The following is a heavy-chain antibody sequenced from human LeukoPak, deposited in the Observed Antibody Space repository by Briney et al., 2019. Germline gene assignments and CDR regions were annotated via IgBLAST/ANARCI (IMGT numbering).Heavy chain of an antibody. D-gene: IGHD4-17*01. CDR3: AKDITAVTTSALGD. Sequence: PGESLRLSCAASGFTFSSYAMSWVRQAPGKGLEWVSAISGSGGSTYYADSVKDRFTISRDNSKNTLYLQMNSLRAEDTAVYYCAKDITAVTTSALGDWGQGTLVTVSS. CDR1: GFTFSSYA. V-gene: IGHV3-23*01. J-gene: IGHJ4*02. CDR2: ISGSGGST.